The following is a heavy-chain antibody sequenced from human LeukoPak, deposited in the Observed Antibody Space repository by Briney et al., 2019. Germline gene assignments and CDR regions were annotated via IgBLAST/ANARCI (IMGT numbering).Heavy chain of an antibody. J-gene: IGHJ4*02. CDR1: GFTFSSYS. V-gene: IGHV3-21*01. D-gene: IGHD2-2*01. Sequence: PGGSLRLSCAASGFTFSSYSMNWVRQAPGKGLEWVSSISSTSSYIYYADSVKGRFTISRDNAKNSLYLQINSLRAEDTAVYYCARDLQGPVVPTAFGYWGQGTLVTVSS. CDR3: ARDLQGPVVPTAFGY. CDR2: ISSTSSYI.